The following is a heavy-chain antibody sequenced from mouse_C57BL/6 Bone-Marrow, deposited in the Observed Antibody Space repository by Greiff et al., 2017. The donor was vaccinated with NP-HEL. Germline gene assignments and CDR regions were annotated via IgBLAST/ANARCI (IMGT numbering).Heavy chain of an antibody. Sequence: QVHVKQPGAELVKPGASVKVSCKASGYTFTSYWMHWVKQRPGQGLEWIGRIHPSDSDTNYNQKFKGKATLTVDKSSSTAYMQLSSLTSEDSAVYYCAIFITTVVAGPYYFDYWGQGTTLTVSS. CDR1: GYTFTSYW. CDR2: IHPSDSDT. CDR3: AIFITTVVAGPYYFDY. J-gene: IGHJ2*01. V-gene: IGHV1-74*01. D-gene: IGHD1-1*01.